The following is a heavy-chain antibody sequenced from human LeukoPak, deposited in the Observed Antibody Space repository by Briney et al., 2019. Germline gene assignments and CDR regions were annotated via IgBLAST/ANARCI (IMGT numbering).Heavy chain of an antibody. Sequence: SETLSLTCTVSGGSISSYYWSWIRQPPGKGLEWIGYIYYTGSTNYKPSLKSRVSISLDTSKNQFSLRLTSVTAADTALYYCARVWGRETGTTNWFDPWGQGTLVTVSS. CDR2: IYYTGST. CDR3: ARVWGRETGTTNWFDP. D-gene: IGHD1-1*01. J-gene: IGHJ5*02. V-gene: IGHV4-59*01. CDR1: GGSISSYY.